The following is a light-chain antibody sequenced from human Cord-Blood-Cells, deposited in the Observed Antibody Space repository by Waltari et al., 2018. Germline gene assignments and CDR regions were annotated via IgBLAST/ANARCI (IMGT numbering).Light chain of an antibody. CDR1: QRVSSN. V-gene: IGKV3-15*01. CDR3: QQYNNWPRT. J-gene: IGKJ4*02. CDR2: GAS. Sequence: EIVMTQAPATLSVSPGEGATLSCRATQRVSSNLAWYQQKPGQAPRHLIYGASTRATGIPARFSGSGSGTEFTLTISSLQSEDFAVYYCQQYNNWPRTFGRGTKVEIK.